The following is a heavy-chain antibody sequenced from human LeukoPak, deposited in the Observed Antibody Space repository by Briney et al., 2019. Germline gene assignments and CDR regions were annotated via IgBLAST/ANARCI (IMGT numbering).Heavy chain of an antibody. J-gene: IGHJ6*02. D-gene: IGHD4-17*01. CDR3: ARDWVEGGDYGYYYGMDV. CDR1: GFTFSSYA. V-gene: IGHV3-30-3*01. Sequence: GGSLRLSCAASGFTFSSYAMHWVRQAPGKGLEWVAVISYDGSNKYYADSVKGRFTISRDNSKNTLYLQMNSLRAEDTAVYYCARDWVEGGDYGYYYGMDVWGQGTTVTVSS. CDR2: ISYDGSNK.